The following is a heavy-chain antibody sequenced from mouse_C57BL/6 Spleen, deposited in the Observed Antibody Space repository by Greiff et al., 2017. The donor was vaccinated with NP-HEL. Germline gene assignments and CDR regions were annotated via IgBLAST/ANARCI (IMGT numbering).Heavy chain of an antibody. CDR2: ISYSGST. CDR1: GYSITSGYD. V-gene: IGHV3-1*01. Sequence: EVQVVESGPGMVKPSQSLSLTCTVTGYSITSGYDWHWIRHFPGNKLEWMGYISYSGSTNYNPSLKSRISITHDTAKNHFFLKLNSVTTEDTATYYCARSYGYGEAWFAYWGQGTLVTVSA. CDR3: ARSYGYGEAWFAY. D-gene: IGHD2-2*01. J-gene: IGHJ3*01.